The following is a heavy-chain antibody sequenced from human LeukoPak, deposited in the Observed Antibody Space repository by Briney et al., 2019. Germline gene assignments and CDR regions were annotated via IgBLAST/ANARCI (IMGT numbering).Heavy chain of an antibody. CDR2: IYYTGNT. J-gene: IGHJ4*02. CDR3: ARHREYSGAIFDY. Sequence: PSETLSLTCTVSGGSISSSYWSWIRQPPGKGLEWIGYIYYTGNTNYNPSLKSRVTISVDTSKNQFSLKLSSVTAADTAVYYCARHREYSGAIFDYRGQGTLVTVSS. D-gene: IGHD1-26*01. V-gene: IGHV4-59*08. CDR1: GGSISSSY.